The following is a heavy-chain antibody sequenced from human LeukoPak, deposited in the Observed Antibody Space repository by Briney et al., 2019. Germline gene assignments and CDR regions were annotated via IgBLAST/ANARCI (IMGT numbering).Heavy chain of an antibody. CDR3: ASEVYSYGYLGY. J-gene: IGHJ4*02. Sequence: GRSLRLSCAASGFTFSSYGMHWVRQAPGKGLEWVAVIWYDGSNKYYADSVKGRFTISRDNSKNTLYLQMNSLRAEDTAVYYCASEVYSYGYLGYWGQGTLVTVSS. V-gene: IGHV3-33*01. CDR2: IWYDGSNK. CDR1: GFTFSSYG. D-gene: IGHD5-18*01.